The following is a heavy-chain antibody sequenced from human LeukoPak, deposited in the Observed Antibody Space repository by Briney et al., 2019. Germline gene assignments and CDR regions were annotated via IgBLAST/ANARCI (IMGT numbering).Heavy chain of an antibody. Sequence: PGGSLRLSCAASGFTFSSYGMIWVRQAPGKGLEWVSSISSSSSYIYFADSVKGRFTISRDNAKNSLYLQMNSLRAEDTAVYYCASEYRNNWFDPWGQGTLVTVSS. CDR1: GFTFSSYG. V-gene: IGHV3-21*01. CDR2: ISSSSSYI. D-gene: IGHD3-16*02. J-gene: IGHJ5*02. CDR3: ASEYRNNWFDP.